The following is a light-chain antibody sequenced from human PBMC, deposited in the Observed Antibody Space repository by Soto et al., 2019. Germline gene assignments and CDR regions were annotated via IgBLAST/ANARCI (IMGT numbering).Light chain of an antibody. Sequence: EIVMTQSPATLSVSPGEGATLSCRASQSVNNNLAWYQQKPGQAPRLLIYGVSTRATGVPARFSGSGSGTEFTLTISSLQSEDFAVYYCQQYANWPPYTFGQGTKLEIK. CDR3: QQYANWPPYT. V-gene: IGKV3-15*01. CDR1: QSVNNN. J-gene: IGKJ2*01. CDR2: GVS.